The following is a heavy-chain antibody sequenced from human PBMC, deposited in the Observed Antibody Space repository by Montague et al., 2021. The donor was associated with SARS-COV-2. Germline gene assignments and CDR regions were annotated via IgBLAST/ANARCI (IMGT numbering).Heavy chain of an antibody. CDR1: RFTVSSYS. V-gene: IGHV3-23*01. CDR3: AKDLTGGGELQGLFDY. Sequence: SLRLSCAASRFTVSSYSPSWFRQPAGQALNWVSAISGRGASRYRAGSLSGRFTISRDNSKNTLYLQLNSLRAEDTAVYYCAKDLTGGGELQGLFDYWGQG. J-gene: IGHJ4*02. D-gene: IGHD1-14*01. CDR2: ISGRGASR.